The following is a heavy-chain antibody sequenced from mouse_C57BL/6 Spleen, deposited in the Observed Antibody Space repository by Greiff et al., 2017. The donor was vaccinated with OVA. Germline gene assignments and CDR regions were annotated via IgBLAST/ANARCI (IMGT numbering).Heavy chain of an antibody. D-gene: IGHD1-1*01. CDR1: GFTFSDAW. Sequence: EVKLMESGGGLVQPGGSMKLSCAASGFTFSDAWMDWVRQSPEKGLEWVAEIRNKANNHATYYAESVKGRFTISRDDSKSSVYLQMNSLRAEDTGIYYCTRDITTVVGYFDVWGTGTTVTVSS. CDR2: IRNKANNHAT. CDR3: TRDITTVVGYFDV. J-gene: IGHJ1*03. V-gene: IGHV6-6*01.